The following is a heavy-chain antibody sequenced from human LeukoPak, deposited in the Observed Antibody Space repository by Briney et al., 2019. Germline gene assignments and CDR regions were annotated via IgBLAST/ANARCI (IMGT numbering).Heavy chain of an antibody. CDR3: ARDVGRYTYGYRPTEVYWYFDL. Sequence: SETLSLTCAVYGGSFSGYYWSWIRQPPGKGLEWIGEINHSGSTNYNPSLKSRVTISVDTSKNQFSLKLSSVTAADTAVYCCARDVGRYTYGYRPTEVYWYFDLWGRGTLVTVSS. V-gene: IGHV4-34*01. D-gene: IGHD5-18*01. CDR1: GGSFSGYY. CDR2: INHSGST. J-gene: IGHJ2*01.